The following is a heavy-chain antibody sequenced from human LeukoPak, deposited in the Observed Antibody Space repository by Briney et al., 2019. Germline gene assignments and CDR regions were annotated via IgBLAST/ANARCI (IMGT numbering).Heavy chain of an antibody. D-gene: IGHD5-12*01. Sequence: SETLSLTCAVYGGSFSGYYWSWIRQPPGKGLEWIGEINHSGSTNSNPSLKSRVTISVDTSKNQFSLKLSSVTAADTAVYYCAGELATISMPRRPYGMDVWGQGTTVTVSS. J-gene: IGHJ6*02. V-gene: IGHV4-34*01. CDR1: GGSFSGYY. CDR3: AGELATISMPRRPYGMDV. CDR2: INHSGST.